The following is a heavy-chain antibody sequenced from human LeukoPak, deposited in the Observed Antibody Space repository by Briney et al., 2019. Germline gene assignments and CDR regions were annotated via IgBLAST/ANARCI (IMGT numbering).Heavy chain of an antibody. J-gene: IGHJ4*02. CDR2: ISSSSSYI. D-gene: IGHD3-10*01. CDR3: AREHPRGRVPDYYGSGSYWSGY. Sequence: PGGSLRLSCAASGFTFSSYSMNWVRQAPGKGLEWVSSISSSSSYIYYADSVKGRFTISRDNAKNSLYLQMNSLRAEDTAVYYCAREHPRGRVPDYYGSGSYWSGYWGQGTLVTVSS. V-gene: IGHV3-21*01. CDR1: GFTFSSYS.